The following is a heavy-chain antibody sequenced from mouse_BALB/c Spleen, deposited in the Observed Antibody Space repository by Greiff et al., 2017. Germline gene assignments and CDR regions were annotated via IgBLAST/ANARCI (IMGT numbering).Heavy chain of an antibody. Sequence: LQQPGSELVRPGASVKLSCKASGYTFTSYWMHWVKQRHGQGLEWIGNIYPGSGSTNYDEKFKSKGTLTVDTSSSTAYMHLSSLTSEDSAVYYWTREAYYGYDYWGQGTTLTVSS. CDR3: TREAYYGYDY. D-gene: IGHD1-2*01. CDR1: GYTFTSYW. J-gene: IGHJ2*01. V-gene: IGHV1S22*01. CDR2: IYPGSGST.